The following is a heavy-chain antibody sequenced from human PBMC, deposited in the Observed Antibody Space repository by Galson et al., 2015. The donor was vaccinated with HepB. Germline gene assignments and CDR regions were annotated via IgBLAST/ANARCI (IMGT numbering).Heavy chain of an antibody. CDR1: GFTFSDYY. V-gene: IGHV3-11*05. CDR2: ISSSSSYT. D-gene: IGHD6-6*01. J-gene: IGHJ5*02. Sequence: SLRLSCAASGFTFSDYYMSWIRQAPGKGLEWVSYISSSSSYTNYADSVKGRFTISRDNAKNSLYLQMNSLRAEDTAVYYCARDRVDSTSGWFDPWGQGTLVTVSS. CDR3: ARDRVDSTSGWFDP.